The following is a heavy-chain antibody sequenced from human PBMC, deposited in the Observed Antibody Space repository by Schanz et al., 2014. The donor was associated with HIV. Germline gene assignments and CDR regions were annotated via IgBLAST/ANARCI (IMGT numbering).Heavy chain of an antibody. CDR2: ISYDGSNK. D-gene: IGHD3-10*01. J-gene: IGHJ6*02. Sequence: QVYLVESGGGVVQPGRSLRLSCAASGFTFSNYAMHWVRQAPGKGLEWVALISYDGSNKYYSDSVKGRFTISRDNSRNTLYLEMNSLRADDTAVYYCAKDEYYYGSGSYIYFYYGMDVWGQGTTVTVSS. V-gene: IGHV3-30*04. CDR3: AKDEYYYGSGSYIYFYYGMDV. CDR1: GFTFSNYA.